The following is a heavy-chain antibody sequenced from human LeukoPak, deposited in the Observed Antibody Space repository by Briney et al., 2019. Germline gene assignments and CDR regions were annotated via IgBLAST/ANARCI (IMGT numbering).Heavy chain of an antibody. D-gene: IGHD3-22*01. V-gene: IGHV3-48*03. CDR2: ISSSGSTI. CDR1: RLPFSTYE. Sequence: GGSLRLSCVVSRLPFSTYEMNWVRQAPGKGLEWVSYISSSGSTIYYADSVKGRFTISRDNSKNSLYLQMNSLRAEDTGLYYCARISYDTSHWGQGTLVTVSS. J-gene: IGHJ4*02. CDR3: ARISYDTSH.